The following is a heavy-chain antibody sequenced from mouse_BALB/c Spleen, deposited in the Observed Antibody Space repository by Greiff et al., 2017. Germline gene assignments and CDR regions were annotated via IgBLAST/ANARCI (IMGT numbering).Heavy chain of an antibody. D-gene: IGHD2-10*01. CDR3: ARNTAYYGNYCYAMDY. V-gene: IGHV2-2*02. CDR2: IWSGGST. J-gene: IGHJ4*01. Sequence: QVHVKQSGPGLVQPSQSLSITCTVSGFSLTSYGVHWVRQSPGKGLEWLGVIWSGGSTDYNAAFISRLSISKDNSKSQVFFKMNSLQANDTAIYYCARNTAYYGNYCYAMDYWGQGTSVTVSS. CDR1: GFSLTSYG.